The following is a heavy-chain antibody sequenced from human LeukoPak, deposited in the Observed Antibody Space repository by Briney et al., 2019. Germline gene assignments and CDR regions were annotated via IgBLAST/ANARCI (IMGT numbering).Heavy chain of an antibody. J-gene: IGHJ4*02. V-gene: IGHV4-59*01. CDR3: TRDRWLDY. D-gene: IGHD6-19*01. Sequence: ASETLSLTCTVSGASISSYYWSWVRQPPGKGLEWIGYIYYTGSSNYNPSLRSRVTMSVDTSKSQLSLKLSSVTAADTAVYYCTRDRWLDYWGQGTLVTGSS. CDR1: GASISSYY. CDR2: IYYTGSS.